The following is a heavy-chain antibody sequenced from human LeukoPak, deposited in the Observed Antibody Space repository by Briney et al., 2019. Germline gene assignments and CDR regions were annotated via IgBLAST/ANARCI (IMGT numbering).Heavy chain of an antibody. CDR2: ISWDGGST. CDR3: AEARQWLVPPDY. J-gene: IGHJ4*02. Sequence: GGSLRLSCAASGFTFDDYAMHWVRQAPGKGLEWVSLISWDGGSTYYADSVKGRFTISRDNSKNSLYLQMNSLRAEDTALYYCAEARQWLVPPDYWGQGTLVTVSS. CDR1: GFTFDDYA. D-gene: IGHD6-19*01. V-gene: IGHV3-43D*04.